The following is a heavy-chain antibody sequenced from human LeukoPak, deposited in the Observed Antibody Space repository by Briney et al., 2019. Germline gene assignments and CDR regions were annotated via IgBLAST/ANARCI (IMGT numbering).Heavy chain of an antibody. CDR1: GFPFSSYA. CDR3: ARERWLQLRNYDY. Sequence: GGSLRLSCSASGFPFSSYAMHWVRQAPGKGLEYVSAISDSGGSTYYADSVKGRFTISRDNSKNTLYLQMSSLRAEDTAVYFCARERWLQLRNYDYWGQGTLVTVSS. CDR2: ISDSGGST. V-gene: IGHV3-64D*09. D-gene: IGHD5-24*01. J-gene: IGHJ4*02.